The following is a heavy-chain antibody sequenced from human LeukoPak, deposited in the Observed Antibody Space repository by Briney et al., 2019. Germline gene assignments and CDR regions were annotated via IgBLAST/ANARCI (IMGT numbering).Heavy chain of an antibody. CDR1: GYTFTSYD. J-gene: IGHJ6*03. CDR2: MNPNSGNT. V-gene: IGHV1-8*01. CDR3: ARGLRQRWLVRKNGVSYYYMDV. D-gene: IGHD6-19*01. Sequence: GASVKVSCKASGYTFTSYDINWVRQATGQGLEWMGWMNPNSGNTGYAQKFQGRVTMTRNTSISTAYMELSSLRSEDTAVYYCARGLRQRWLVRKNGVSYYYMDVWGKGTTVTISS.